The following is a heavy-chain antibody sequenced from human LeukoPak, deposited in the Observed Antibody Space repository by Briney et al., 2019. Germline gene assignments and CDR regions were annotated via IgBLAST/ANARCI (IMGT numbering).Heavy chain of an antibody. CDR2: TYYRSTWYN. J-gene: IGHJ5*02. D-gene: IGHD2-2*01. V-gene: IGHV6-1*01. Sequence: SGPGLVKSSQTFSLTCAISGDSVSSNSVTWNWIRQSPSRGLEWLGRTYYRSTWYNDYAVSVRGRITVNPDTSKNQFSLHLNSVTPEDTAVYYCARRLTQYDCFDPWGQGILVTVSS. CDR1: GDSVSSNSVT. CDR3: ARRLTQYDCFDP.